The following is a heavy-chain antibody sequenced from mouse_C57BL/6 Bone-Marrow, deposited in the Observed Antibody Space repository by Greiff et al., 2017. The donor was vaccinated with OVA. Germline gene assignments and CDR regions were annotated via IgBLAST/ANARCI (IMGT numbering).Heavy chain of an antibody. CDR2: ISSGGSYS. CDR1: GFTFSSYG. V-gene: IGHV5-6*01. D-gene: IGHD1-1*01. Sequence: EVQRVESGGDLVKPGGSLKLSCAASGFTFSSYGMAWVRQTPDKRLEWVATISSGGSYSYYSDSVKGRFTISRDNAKNTLYLQMSSLKSEETAMYYCARRRLLPLCWYFDVWGTGTTVTVSS. J-gene: IGHJ1*03. CDR3: ARRRLLPLCWYFDV.